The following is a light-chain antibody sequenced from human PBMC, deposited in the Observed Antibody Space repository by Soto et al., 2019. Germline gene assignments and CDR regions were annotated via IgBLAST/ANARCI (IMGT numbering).Light chain of an antibody. CDR3: GTWDSSLSAYV. V-gene: IGLV1-51*02. J-gene: IGLJ1*01. CDR1: SSHIGNNY. CDR2: ENN. Sequence: QAALTPPPPMSAAPRQKGTLSCSWSSSHIGNNYVSWYQQLPGTAPKLLIYENNKRPSGIPDRFSGSKSGTSATLGITGLQTGDEADYYCGTWDSSLSAYVFGTGTKVTVL.